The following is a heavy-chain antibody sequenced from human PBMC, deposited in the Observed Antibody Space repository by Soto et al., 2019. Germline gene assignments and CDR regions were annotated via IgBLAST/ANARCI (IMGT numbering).Heavy chain of an antibody. J-gene: IGHJ3*02. D-gene: IGHD6-6*01. CDR1: GGSISSYY. CDR3: ARLRQLVDGTDAFDI. V-gene: IGHV4-59*01. Sequence: PSETLSLTCTVSGGSISSYYWSWIRQPPGKGLEWIGYIYYSGSTNYNPSLKSRVTISVDTSKNQFSLKLSSVTAADTAVYYCARLRQLVDGTDAFDIWGQGTMVTVSS. CDR2: IYYSGST.